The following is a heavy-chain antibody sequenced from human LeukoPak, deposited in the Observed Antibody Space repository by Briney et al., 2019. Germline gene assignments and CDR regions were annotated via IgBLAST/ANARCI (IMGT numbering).Heavy chain of an antibody. J-gene: IGHJ3*02. V-gene: IGHV1-46*01. CDR1: GYTFTSYY. Sequence: GASVKVSCKASGYTFTSYYMHWVRQAPGQGLEWMGIINPSGGSTSYAQKFQGRVTMTRDMSTSTVYMELSSLRSEDTAVYYCARVPDYYDSSGYKVSGAFDIWGQGTMVTVSS. CDR2: INPSGGST. D-gene: IGHD3-22*01. CDR3: ARVPDYYDSSGYKVSGAFDI.